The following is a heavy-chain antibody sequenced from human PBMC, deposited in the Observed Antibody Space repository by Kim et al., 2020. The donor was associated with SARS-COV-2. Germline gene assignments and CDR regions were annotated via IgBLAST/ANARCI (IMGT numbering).Heavy chain of an antibody. CDR3: ARDRSAIWTGYDAFDI. Sequence: SETLSLTCTVSGGSISSGDYYWSWIRQPQGQGLEWIGYNYYSGSTYYNLSLKSRVTISVDTSKNQFSLKLSSVTAADTAVYYCARDRSAIWTGYDAFDIWGQGTMVTVSS. CDR1: GGSISSGDYY. D-gene: IGHD3-9*01. J-gene: IGHJ3*02. V-gene: IGHV4-30-4*01. CDR2: NYYSGST.